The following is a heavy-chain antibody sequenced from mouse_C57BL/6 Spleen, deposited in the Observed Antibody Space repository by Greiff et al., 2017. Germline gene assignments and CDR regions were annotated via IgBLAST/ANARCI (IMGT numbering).Heavy chain of an antibody. Sequence: EVQLVESGAGLVKPGGSLKLSCAASGFTFSSYAMSWVRQTPEKRLEWVAYISSGGDYIYYADTVKGRFTISRDNARNTLYMQMSSLKSEDTAMYYCTRVPLRAYFDYWGQGTTLTVSS. D-gene: IGHD1-1*01. CDR3: TRVPLRAYFDY. CDR2: ISSGGDYI. CDR1: GFTFSSYA. J-gene: IGHJ2*01. V-gene: IGHV5-9-1*02.